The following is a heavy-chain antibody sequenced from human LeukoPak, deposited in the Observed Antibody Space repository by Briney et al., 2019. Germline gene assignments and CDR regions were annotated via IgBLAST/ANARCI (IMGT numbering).Heavy chain of an antibody. Sequence: GGSLRLSCAASGFTFSSYAMSWVRQAPGKGLEVVSAIRGSGGSTYYADSVKGRFTISRDNSKNSLYLQMNSLRAEDTAVYYCARDSRWGGYYPIDAFDIWGQGTMVTVSS. CDR3: ARDSRWGGYYPIDAFDI. CDR1: GFTFSSYA. D-gene: IGHD3-3*01. J-gene: IGHJ3*02. V-gene: IGHV3-23*01. CDR2: IRGSGGST.